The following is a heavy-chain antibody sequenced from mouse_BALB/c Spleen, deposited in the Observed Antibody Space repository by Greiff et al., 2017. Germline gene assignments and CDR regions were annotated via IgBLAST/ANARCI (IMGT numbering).Heavy chain of an antibody. D-gene: IGHD1-2*01. V-gene: IGHV5-4*02. CDR1: GFTFSDYY. J-gene: IGHJ3*01. Sequence: EVKVVESGGGLVKPGGSLKLSCAASGFTFSDYYMYWVRQTPEKRLEWVATISDGGSYTYYPDSVKGRFTISRDNAKNNLYLQMSSLKSEDTAMYYCARGGITTATAWFAYWGQGTLVTVSA. CDR2: ISDGGSYT. CDR3: ARGGITTATAWFAY.